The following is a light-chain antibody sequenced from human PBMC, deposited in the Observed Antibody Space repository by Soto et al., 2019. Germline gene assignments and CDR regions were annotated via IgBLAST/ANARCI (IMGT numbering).Light chain of an antibody. V-gene: IGKV1-39*01. CDR2: CAS. CDR1: QSINIF. CDR3: QQSAGGPPFT. Sequence: DIQMTQSPSSLSASVGDRVTIAFRASQSINIFLNWYQQKPGKAPKLLIYCASSLQSGVPSRFSAAGSGTDFNLSIASLQPEDFGTYYCQQSAGGPPFTFGPGTTVDI. J-gene: IGKJ3*01.